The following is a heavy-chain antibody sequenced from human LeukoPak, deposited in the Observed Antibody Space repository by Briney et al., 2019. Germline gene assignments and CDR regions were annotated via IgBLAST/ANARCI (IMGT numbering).Heavy chain of an antibody. D-gene: IGHD1-26*01. CDR3: ARQYTGNFELDL. Sequence: PSETLSLTCTVSGGSIRSTTHYWVWIRQPPGKGLEWIGSLYYSGRDYYDSGTTYYNPSLRSRVTISVDSRDTSKRHFSLRLTSVTAADTARYYCARQYTGNFELDLWGQGGLVTVSS. CDR1: GGSIRSTTHY. CDR2: LYYSGRDYYDSGTT. J-gene: IGHJ4*02. V-gene: IGHV4-39*07.